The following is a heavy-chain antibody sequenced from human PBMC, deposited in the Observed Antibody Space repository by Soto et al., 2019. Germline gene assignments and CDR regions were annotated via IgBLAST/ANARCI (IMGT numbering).Heavy chain of an antibody. D-gene: IGHD6-19*01. J-gene: IGHJ4*02. CDR2: VSHDGRNT. Sequence: VQLVESGGGVVQPGRSLRLSCAASGFTFSDYAMHWVRQAPGKGLEWVAVVSHDGRNTNYADSVKGRFTISRDSSKNTVSLELTSRRAEDTAVYYCAKGGRQWLVTSDFNYWGQGALVTVSS. CDR1: GFTFSDYA. V-gene: IGHV3-30*18. CDR3: AKGGRQWLVTSDFNY.